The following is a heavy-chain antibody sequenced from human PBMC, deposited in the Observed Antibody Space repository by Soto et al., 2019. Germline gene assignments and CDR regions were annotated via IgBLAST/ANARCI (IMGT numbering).Heavy chain of an antibody. CDR1: GYTFTSYG. Sequence: ASGKVSCKASGYTFTSYGISWVRQAPGQGLEWMGWISAYNGNTNYAQKLQGRVTMTTDTSTSTAYMELRSLRSDDTAVYYCATAYSSSWYFDYWGQGTLVTVSS. D-gene: IGHD6-13*01. CDR2: ISAYNGNT. CDR3: ATAYSSSWYFDY. J-gene: IGHJ4*02. V-gene: IGHV1-18*01.